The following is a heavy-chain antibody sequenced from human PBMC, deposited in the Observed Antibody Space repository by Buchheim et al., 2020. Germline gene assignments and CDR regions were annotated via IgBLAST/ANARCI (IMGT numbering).Heavy chain of an antibody. CDR3: AKGPGFFDWLTVDY. D-gene: IGHD3-9*01. CDR2: ITGSGDST. V-gene: IGHV3-23*01. J-gene: IGHJ4*02. Sequence: EVQLLESGGGLVQPGGSLRLSCAASGFSFSSYAMNWVRQAPGKGLEWVSAITGSGDSTDYADSVKGRFTISRDDSKNTVYLQMNSLRAEDTAVYYCAKGPGFFDWLTVDYWGQGTL. CDR1: GFSFSSYA.